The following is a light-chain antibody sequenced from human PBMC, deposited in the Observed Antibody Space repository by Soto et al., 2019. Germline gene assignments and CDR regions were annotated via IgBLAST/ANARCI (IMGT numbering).Light chain of an antibody. CDR1: QSVSSSY. V-gene: IGKV3-20*01. Sequence: EIVLTQSPGTLSLSPGERATLSCRASQSVSSSYLAWYQQKPGQAPRLLIYGASSRATGIPDRFSGSGSGTDFTLTISRLEPEDFAVYYCQQYANSPGTFGQGPKVDIK. J-gene: IGKJ1*01. CDR3: QQYANSPGT. CDR2: GAS.